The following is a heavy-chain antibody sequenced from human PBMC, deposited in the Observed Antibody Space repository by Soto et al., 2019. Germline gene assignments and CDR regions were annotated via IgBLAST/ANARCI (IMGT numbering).Heavy chain of an antibody. Sequence: ASVKVSCKASGYTFTSYGISWVRQAPGQGLEWMGWISAYNGNTNYAQKLQGRVTMTTDTSTSTAYMELRSLRSDDTAVYYCARGGVCSGGSCYLPGVYYYYGMDVWGQGTKVTVSS. D-gene: IGHD2-15*01. J-gene: IGHJ6*02. CDR1: GYTFTSYG. CDR3: ARGGVCSGGSCYLPGVYYYYGMDV. V-gene: IGHV1-18*01. CDR2: ISAYNGNT.